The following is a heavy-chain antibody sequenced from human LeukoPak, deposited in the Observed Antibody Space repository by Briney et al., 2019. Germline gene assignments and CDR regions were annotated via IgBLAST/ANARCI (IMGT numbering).Heavy chain of an antibody. V-gene: IGHV3-30*04. J-gene: IGHJ5*02. D-gene: IGHD3-10*01. Sequence: GGSLRLSCAASGFTFSSYAMHWVRKAPGKGLEWVAVISYDGSNKYYADSVKGRFTISRDNSKNTLYLQMNSLRAEDTAVYYCARDYYGSGSGGFDPWGQGTLVTVSS. CDR3: ARDYYGSGSGGFDP. CDR1: GFTFSSYA. CDR2: ISYDGSNK.